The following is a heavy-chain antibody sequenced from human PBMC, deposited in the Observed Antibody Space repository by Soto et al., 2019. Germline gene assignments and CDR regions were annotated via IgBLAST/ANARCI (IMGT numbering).Heavy chain of an antibody. V-gene: IGHV1-18*01. Sequence: QVHLVQSGPEVKKPGASVKVSCKASGNTFARHGFSWVRQAPGQGLEWMGWISGFNGQTNYALKFQGRVTLTTDTSTRTAYIELRSLRSDDTAVYFCARVDPRGVAVVRDYWGQGTLVTVSS. CDR1: GNTFARHG. CDR3: ARVDPRGVAVVRDY. J-gene: IGHJ4*02. CDR2: ISGFNGQT. D-gene: IGHD3-10*01.